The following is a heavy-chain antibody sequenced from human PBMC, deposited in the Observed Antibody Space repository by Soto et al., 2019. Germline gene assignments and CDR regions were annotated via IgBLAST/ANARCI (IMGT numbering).Heavy chain of an antibody. Sequence: QVHLVQSGTEVQKPGSSVKVSCKASGGTFSSSGFSWVRQAPGQGLEWMGMIVPSLDTTNYAQKFQARVTITADEVTSTAYMELRSLSSEDTAVYYCARWPQPRYTADPYAVDVWGQGTRVIVSS. V-gene: IGHV1-69*11. J-gene: IGHJ6*02. CDR1: GGTFSSSG. CDR3: ARWPQPRYTADPYAVDV. CDR2: IVPSLDTT. D-gene: IGHD3-16*02.